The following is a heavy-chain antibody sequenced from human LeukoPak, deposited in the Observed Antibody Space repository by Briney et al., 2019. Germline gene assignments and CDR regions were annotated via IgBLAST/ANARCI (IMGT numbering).Heavy chain of an antibody. J-gene: IGHJ4*02. CDR2: IIPILGIA. V-gene: IGHV1-69*04. D-gene: IGHD3-22*01. Sequence: SVKVSCKASGGTFSSYAISWVRQAPGQGLEWMGRIIPILGIANYAQKFQGRVTITADKSTSTVYMELSSLRSEDTAVYYCARVRNYYGSSGYSYYFDYWGQGTLVTVSS. CDR1: GGTFSSYA. CDR3: ARVRNYYGSSGYSYYFDY.